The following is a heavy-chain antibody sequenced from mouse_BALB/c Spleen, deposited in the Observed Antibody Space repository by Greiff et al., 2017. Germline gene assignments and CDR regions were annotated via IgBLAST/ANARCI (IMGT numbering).Heavy chain of an antibody. CDR1: GYSITSDYA. V-gene: IGHV3-2*02. Sequence: EVHLVESGPGLVKPSQSLSLTCTVTGYSITSDYAWNWIRQFPGNKLEWMGYISYSGSTSYNPSLKSRISITRDTSKNQFFLQLNSVTTEDTATYYCARGSAGAWFAYWGQGTLVTVSA. D-gene: IGHD1-1*01. CDR3: ARGSAGAWFAY. J-gene: IGHJ3*01. CDR2: ISYSGST.